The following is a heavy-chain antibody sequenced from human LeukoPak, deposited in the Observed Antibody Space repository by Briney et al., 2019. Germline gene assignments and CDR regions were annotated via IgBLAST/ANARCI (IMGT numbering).Heavy chain of an antibody. CDR1: GGTFSSYA. CDR3: ARGIGDGYNLDGYYFDY. J-gene: IGHJ4*02. Sequence: ASVKVSCKASGGTFSSYAISWVRQAPGQGLEWMGGIIPIFGTANYAEKFQGRVTITADESTSTAYMELSSPRSEDTAVYYCARGIGDGYNLDGYYFDYWGQGTLVTVSS. CDR2: IIPIFGTA. D-gene: IGHD5-24*01. V-gene: IGHV1-69*13.